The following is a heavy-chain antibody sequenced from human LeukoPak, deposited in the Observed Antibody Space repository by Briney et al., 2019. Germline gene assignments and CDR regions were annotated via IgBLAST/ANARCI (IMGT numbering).Heavy chain of an antibody. V-gene: IGHV4-4*07. Sequence: SETLSLTCSVSGDSISRYDWSWIRQPAGKGLEWIGRIYTSGTTYNPSLKSRVTMSLDTSQNHFSLRLSSVTAADTAVYYCARSVFRGLIFFDYWGQGILVTDSS. J-gene: IGHJ4*02. CDR1: GDSISRYD. CDR2: IYTSGT. CDR3: ARSVFRGLIFFDY. D-gene: IGHD3-16*02.